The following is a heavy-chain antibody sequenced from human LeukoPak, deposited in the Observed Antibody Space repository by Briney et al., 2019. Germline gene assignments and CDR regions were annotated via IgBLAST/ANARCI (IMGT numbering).Heavy chain of an antibody. Sequence: GASVKVSCKASGYSFSNYYIHWVRQAPGQGLEWVGIINPSGGSTTYAQKSQGRVTMTRDTSTNKIYMDLSSLRPEDTAVYYCVRATWDDWGQGTLVTVSS. CDR3: VRATWDD. CDR1: GYSFSNYY. J-gene: IGHJ4*02. D-gene: IGHD1-26*01. V-gene: IGHV1-46*01. CDR2: INPSGGST.